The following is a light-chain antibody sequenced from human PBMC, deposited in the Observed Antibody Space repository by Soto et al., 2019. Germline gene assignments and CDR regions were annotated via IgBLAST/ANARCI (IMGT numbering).Light chain of an antibody. CDR3: QQYNNWPPFT. CDR2: GAS. Sequence: EIVMTQSPVTLSASPGERVTLSCRASQGVGSDVAWYQQKPGQAPGLLIYGASIREVGVPARFSGSGSGTEFTITISSLQSEDFAVYYCQQYNNWPPFTYGPGTIVDIK. CDR1: QGVGSD. V-gene: IGKV3-15*01. J-gene: IGKJ3*01.